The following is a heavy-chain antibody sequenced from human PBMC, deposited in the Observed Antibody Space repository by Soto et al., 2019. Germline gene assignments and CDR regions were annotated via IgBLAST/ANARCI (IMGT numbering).Heavy chain of an antibody. Sequence: QLLESGGGLVQPGGSLRLSCAASGFTFSSYAMSWVRQAPGKGLESVSSISGSGDSTYYADSVTGRFTISRDNSKNTLYLQMNSLRAEDTAIYYCAKFFVGAYYPYYYPMDVWGQGTTVTVSS. J-gene: IGHJ6*02. CDR3: AKFFVGAYYPYYYPMDV. D-gene: IGHD3-10*01. CDR2: ISGSGDST. V-gene: IGHV3-23*01. CDR1: GFTFSSYA.